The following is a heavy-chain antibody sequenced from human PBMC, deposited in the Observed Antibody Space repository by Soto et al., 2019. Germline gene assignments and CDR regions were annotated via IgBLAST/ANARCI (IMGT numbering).Heavy chain of an antibody. Sequence: QVQLVESGGGVVQPGRSLRLSCAASGFTFSSYGMHWVRQAPGKGLEWVAVISYDGSNKYYADSVKGRFTISRDNSKNTLYLQMNSLRAEDKAVYYCAKDLVAARPSIRYYYYGMDVWGQGTTVTVSS. CDR2: ISYDGSNK. CDR3: AKDLVAARPSIRYYYYGMDV. D-gene: IGHD6-6*01. V-gene: IGHV3-30*18. CDR1: GFTFSSYG. J-gene: IGHJ6*02.